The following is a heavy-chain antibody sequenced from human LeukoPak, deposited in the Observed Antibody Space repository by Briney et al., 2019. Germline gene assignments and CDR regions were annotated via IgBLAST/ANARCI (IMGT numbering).Heavy chain of an antibody. J-gene: IGHJ4*02. Sequence: ASVKVSCKVSGYTFTDYYIHRVRQAPGQGLEWMGWTSPKGAGAMSAQKFQGRITITGDTSTSTVYMELDRLTFDDTAVYYCARDNYGILDYWGQGTLVTVSS. V-gene: IGHV1-2*02. CDR1: GYTFTDYY. CDR2: TSPKGAGA. CDR3: ARDNYGILDY. D-gene: IGHD4-17*01.